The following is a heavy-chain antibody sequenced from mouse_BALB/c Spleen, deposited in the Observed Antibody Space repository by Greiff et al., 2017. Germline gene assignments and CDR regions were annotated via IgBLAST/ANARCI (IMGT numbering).Heavy chain of an antibody. CDR3: AISWRYDYLDY. D-gene: IGHD2-3*01. Sequence: VQLQQSGPELVKPGASVKMSCKASGYTFTSYVMHWVKQKPGQGLEWIGYINPYNDGTKYNEKFKGKATLTSDKSSSTAYMELSSLTSEDSAVYYCAISWRYDYLDYWGQGTTLTVSS. J-gene: IGHJ2*01. CDR2: INPYNDGT. CDR1: GYTFTSYV. V-gene: IGHV1-14*01.